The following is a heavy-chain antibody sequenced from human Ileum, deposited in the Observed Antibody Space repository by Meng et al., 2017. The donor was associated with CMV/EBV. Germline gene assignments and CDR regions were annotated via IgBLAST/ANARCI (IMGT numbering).Heavy chain of an antibody. CDR3: ARDLTNKWFYY. Sequence: QMPRQASGAGLVQPASTPSPSATASGAPISGWGHSWAWFRQPPGKRMEWIGSMYFSGIADYNPSLKSRVTISLHATQKQFSLRLTSVTAADSAVYFCARDLTNKWFYYWGQGTLVTVSS. CDR2: MYFSGIA. J-gene: IGHJ4*02. V-gene: IGHV4-39*07. CDR1: GAPISGWGHS. D-gene: IGHD1-26*01.